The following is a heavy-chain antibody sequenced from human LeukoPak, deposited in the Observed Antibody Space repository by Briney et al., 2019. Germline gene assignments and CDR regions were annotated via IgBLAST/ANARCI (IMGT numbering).Heavy chain of an antibody. CDR3: AKLGNVFWDDY. CDR2: ISGSRVST. J-gene: IGHJ4*02. D-gene: IGHD3/OR15-3a*01. CDR1: GFTFSSYS. Sequence: GGSLRLSCAASGFTFSSYSMNWVRQAPGKGLEWVSAISGSRVSTYYADSVKGRFTISRDNSKNTVYLQMNSLRAEDTAVYYCAKLGNVFWDDYWGQGTLVTVSS. V-gene: IGHV3-23*01.